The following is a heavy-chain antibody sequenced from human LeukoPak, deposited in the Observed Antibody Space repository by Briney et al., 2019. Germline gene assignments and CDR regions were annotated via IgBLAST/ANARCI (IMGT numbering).Heavy chain of an antibody. D-gene: IGHD2-15*01. CDR3: ARDRLGYCSGGSCHFDY. J-gene: IGHJ4*02. CDR2: ISSSSSYI. V-gene: IGHV3-21*01. Sequence: GGSLRLSCAASGFTFSSYSMNWVCQAPGKGLEWVSSISSSSSYIYYADSVKGRFTISRDNAKNSLYLQMNSLRAEDTAVFYCARDRLGYCSGGSCHFDYWGQGTLVTVSS. CDR1: GFTFSSYS.